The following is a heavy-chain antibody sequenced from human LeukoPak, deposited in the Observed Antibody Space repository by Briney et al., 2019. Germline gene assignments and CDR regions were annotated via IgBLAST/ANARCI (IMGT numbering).Heavy chain of an antibody. CDR1: GFTFSSSA. V-gene: IGHV3-30*18. Sequence: SGGSLSLSCAASGFTFSSSAMHWVRQAPGKGLEWVAVISYDGSNKYYADSVKGRFAISRDNSKNTLYLQMNSLRAEDTAVYYCAKDPRITTIVGLYYFDYWGQGTLVTVSS. D-gene: IGHD3-22*01. CDR3: AKDPRITTIVGLYYFDY. J-gene: IGHJ4*02. CDR2: ISYDGSNK.